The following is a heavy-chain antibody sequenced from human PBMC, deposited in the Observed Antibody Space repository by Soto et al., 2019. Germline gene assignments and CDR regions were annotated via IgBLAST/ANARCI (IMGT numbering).Heavy chain of an antibody. CDR2: IYYSGST. Sequence: SETLSLTCTVSGGSISSYYWSWIRQPPGKGLEWIGYIYYSGSTNYNPSLKSRVTISVDTSKNQFSLKLSSVTAADTAVYYCARLGIAAAGTRDWFDPWGQGTLVTVSS. V-gene: IGHV4-59*08. J-gene: IGHJ5*02. CDR1: GGSISSYY. CDR3: ARLGIAAAGTRDWFDP. D-gene: IGHD6-13*01.